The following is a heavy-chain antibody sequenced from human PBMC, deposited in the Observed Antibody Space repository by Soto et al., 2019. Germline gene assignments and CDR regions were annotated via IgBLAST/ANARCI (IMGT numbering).Heavy chain of an antibody. CDR1: GFTFSSYG. Sequence: PGGSLRLSCAASGFTFSSYGMHWVRQAPGKGLEWVAVISYDGSNKYYADSVKGRFTISRDNSKNTLYLQMNSLRAEDTAVYYCAKEMWGWGGDWDDAFAISGQGTMVTVSS. V-gene: IGHV3-30*18. J-gene: IGHJ3*02. D-gene: IGHD2-21*02. CDR3: AKEMWGWGGDWDDAFAI. CDR2: ISYDGSNK.